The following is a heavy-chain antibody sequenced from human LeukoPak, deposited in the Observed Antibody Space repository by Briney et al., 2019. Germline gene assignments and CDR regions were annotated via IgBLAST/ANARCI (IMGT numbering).Heavy chain of an antibody. Sequence: GSLRLSCAASGFTFSSYWMSWVRQAPGKGLEWVANIKQDGSEKYYVDSVKGRFTISRDNAKNSLYLPMNSLRAEDTAVYYCARAHYDYVWGSYRYSPDAFDIWGQGTMVTVSS. J-gene: IGHJ3*02. D-gene: IGHD3-16*02. CDR2: IKQDGSEK. V-gene: IGHV3-7*01. CDR1: GFTFSSYW. CDR3: ARAHYDYVWGSYRYSPDAFDI.